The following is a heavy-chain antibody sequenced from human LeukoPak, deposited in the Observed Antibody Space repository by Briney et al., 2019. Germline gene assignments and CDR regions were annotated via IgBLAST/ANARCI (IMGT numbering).Heavy chain of an antibody. CDR2: ISYDGSNN. Sequence: PGGSLRLSCAASGFTFSSYAMHWVRQAPGKGLEWVAVISYDGSNNYYADSVKGRFTISRDNAKNSLYLQMDSLRAEDTAVYYCAREGPDYWGQGTLVTVSS. V-gene: IGHV3-30-3*01. CDR3: AREGPDY. J-gene: IGHJ4*02. CDR1: GFTFSSYA.